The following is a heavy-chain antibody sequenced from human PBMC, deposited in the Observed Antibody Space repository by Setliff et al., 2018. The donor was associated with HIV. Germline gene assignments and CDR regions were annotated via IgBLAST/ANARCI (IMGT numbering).Heavy chain of an antibody. CDR3: ARERATGRPPLLNWYFDL. J-gene: IGHJ2*01. V-gene: IGHV1-3*01. Sequence: SGYTFTNHLMYWVRQAPGQRLEWMGWINGDNGNTKYSEKFQGRISITRDTSASTAYMELKNLGSEDTAVYFCARERATGRPPLLNWYFDLWGRGTLVTVSS. CDR1: GYTFTNHL. D-gene: IGHD1-1*01. CDR2: INGDNGNT.